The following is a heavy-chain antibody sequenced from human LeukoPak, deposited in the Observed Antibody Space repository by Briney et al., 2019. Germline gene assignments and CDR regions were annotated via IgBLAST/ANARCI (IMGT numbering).Heavy chain of an antibody. CDR2: INPSGGST. Sequence: ASVKVSCKASGYTFTSYYMHWVRQAPGQGLEWMGIINPSGGSTSYAQKFQGRVTMTRDTSTSTVYMELSSLRSEDTAVYYCARDVPSVRGYSGYDSPTYYYYGMDVWGQGTTVTVSS. V-gene: IGHV1-46*01. D-gene: IGHD5-12*01. J-gene: IGHJ6*02. CDR1: GYTFTSYY. CDR3: ARDVPSVRGYSGYDSPTYYYYGMDV.